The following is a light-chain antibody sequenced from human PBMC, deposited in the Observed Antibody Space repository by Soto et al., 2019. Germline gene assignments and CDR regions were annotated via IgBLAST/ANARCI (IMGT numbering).Light chain of an antibody. V-gene: IGLV2-14*03. CDR3: SAHTTSSLYV. J-gene: IGLJ1*01. CDR1: SSDVGAYNF. Sequence: QSALTQSASVSGSPGQSLTVSCTGTSSDVGAYNFVAWYQQHPGKAPKVILYDVSDRPSGVSNRFSGSKSGNTASLTISGLRAEDEADYYCSAHTTSSLYVFGSGTKVTVL. CDR2: DVS.